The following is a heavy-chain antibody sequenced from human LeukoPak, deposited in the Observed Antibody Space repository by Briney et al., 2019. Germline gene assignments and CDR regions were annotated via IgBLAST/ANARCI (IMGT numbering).Heavy chain of an antibody. J-gene: IGHJ5*02. V-gene: IGHV4-39*07. D-gene: IGHD2-2*02. CDR3: ARDRNIVVVPAAIDTLGPLFDP. CDR1: GGSISSSSYY. CDR2: IYYSGST. Sequence: SETLSLTCTVSGGSISSSSYYWGWIRQPPGKGLEWIGSIYYSGSTYYNPSLKSRVTISVDTSKNQFSLKLSSVTAADTAVYYCARDRNIVVVPAAIDTLGPLFDPWGQGTLVTVSS.